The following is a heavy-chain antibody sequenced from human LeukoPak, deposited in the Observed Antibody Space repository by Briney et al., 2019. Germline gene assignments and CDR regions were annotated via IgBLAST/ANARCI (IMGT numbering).Heavy chain of an antibody. J-gene: IGHJ4*02. V-gene: IGHV3-23*01. D-gene: IGHD3-10*01. Sequence: GGSLRLTCAGSGFTFSSYVMSWVRQAPGKGLEWVSGISGSGGTTYYAGSVKGRFTISRDNSKNTLYLQMNSLRAEDTAVYYCAKDLWVTYGSGSYYFDYWGQGTLVTVSS. CDR2: ISGSGGTT. CDR1: GFTFSSYV. CDR3: AKDLWVTYGSGSYYFDY.